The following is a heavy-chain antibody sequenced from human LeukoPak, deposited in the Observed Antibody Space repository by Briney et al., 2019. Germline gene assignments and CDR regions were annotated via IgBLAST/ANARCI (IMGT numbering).Heavy chain of an antibody. CDR1: GGSISSSSYY. D-gene: IGHD6-19*01. J-gene: IGHJ1*01. CDR3: ARHLYSSGWYFQH. V-gene: IGHV4-39*01. CDR2: IYYSGST. Sequence: PSETLSLTCTVSGGSISSSSYYWGWIRQPPGKGLEWIGSIYYSGSTYYNPSLKSRVTISVDTSKNQFPLKLSSVTATDTAVYYCARHLYSSGWYFQHWGQGTLVTVSS.